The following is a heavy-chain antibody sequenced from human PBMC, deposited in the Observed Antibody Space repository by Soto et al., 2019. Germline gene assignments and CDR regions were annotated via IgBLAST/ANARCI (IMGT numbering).Heavy chain of an antibody. V-gene: IGHV4-59*01. J-gene: IGHJ6*03. CDR1: GGSITSYY. D-gene: IGHD1-26*01. CDR3: ARDSNREASYYYYYMDV. Sequence: SETLSLTCTVSGGSITSYYWTWIRQPPGKGLEWIGYMYDSGSTDYNPSLKSRVTISVDTSKNQFSLNLYSVTAADTAVYYCARDSNREASYYYYYMDVWGKGTTVTVSS. CDR2: MYDSGST.